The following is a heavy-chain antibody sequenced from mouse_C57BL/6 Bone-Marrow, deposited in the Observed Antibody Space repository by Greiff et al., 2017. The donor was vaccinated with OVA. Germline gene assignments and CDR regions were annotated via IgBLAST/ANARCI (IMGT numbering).Heavy chain of an antibody. Sequence: EVKLEESGGGLVQPGESLKLSCESNEYEFPSHDMSWVRTTPEKRLELVAAINSDGGSTYYPDTMERRFIISRDNTKKTLYLQMSSLRSEDTAVYYCATIYYGYFDDWGQGTTLTVSS. J-gene: IGHJ2*01. CDR1: EYEFPSHD. CDR2: INSDGGST. V-gene: IGHV5-2*03. D-gene: IGHD2-1*01. CDR3: ATIYYGYFDD.